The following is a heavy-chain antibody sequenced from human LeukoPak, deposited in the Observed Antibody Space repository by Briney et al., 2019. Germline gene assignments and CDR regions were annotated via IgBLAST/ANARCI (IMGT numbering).Heavy chain of an antibody. V-gene: IGHV1-8*02. CDR3: ARTAMVRGVMVDY. CDR1: GYTFTGYY. J-gene: IGHJ4*02. Sequence: ASVKVSCKASGYTFTGYYMHWVRQAPGQGLEWMGWMNPNSGNTGYAQKFQGRVTMTRNTSISTAYMELSSLRSEDTAVYYCARTAMVRGVMVDYWGQGTLVTVSS. CDR2: MNPNSGNT. D-gene: IGHD3-10*01.